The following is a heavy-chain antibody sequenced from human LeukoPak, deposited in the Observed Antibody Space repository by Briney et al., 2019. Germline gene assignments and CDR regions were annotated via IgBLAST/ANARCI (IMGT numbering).Heavy chain of an antibody. CDR2: IIPIFGTT. D-gene: IGHD3-3*01. Sequence: SVKVSCKVSGDTFTNYAANWVRQAPGQGLEWMGGIIPIFGTTNYAQKFQGRVTVTADESTSTVYLELRSLSSDDTAVYYCARDSVRFLEWFSFDYWGQGTLVTVSS. V-gene: IGHV1-69*13. CDR1: GDTFTNYA. CDR3: ARDSVRFLEWFSFDY. J-gene: IGHJ4*02.